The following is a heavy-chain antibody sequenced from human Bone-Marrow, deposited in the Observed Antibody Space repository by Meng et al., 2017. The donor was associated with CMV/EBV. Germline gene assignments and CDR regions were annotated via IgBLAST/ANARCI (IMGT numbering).Heavy chain of an antibody. V-gene: IGHV3-21*06. Sequence: LTFNYHSWHWVRQAPGKGLEWVASITSSGSSIYYADSVKGRFTISRDNAKNSLYVQMNSLRDEDTAVYYCARAGCVSTTCSLGWVDPWGQGTLVTVSS. CDR2: ITSSGSSI. CDR3: ARAGCVSTTCSLGWVDP. CDR1: LTFNYHS. J-gene: IGHJ5*02. D-gene: IGHD2-2*01.